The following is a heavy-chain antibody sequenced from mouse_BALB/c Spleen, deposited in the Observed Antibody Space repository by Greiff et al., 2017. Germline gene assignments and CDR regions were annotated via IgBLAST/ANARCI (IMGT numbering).Heavy chain of an antibody. J-gene: IGHJ3*01. D-gene: IGHD2-1*01. CDR3: TRPLYGNYKGFAY. V-gene: IGHV1S81*02. CDR2: INTSNGGT. Sequence: VQLQQSGAELVKPGASVKLSCKASGYTFTSYYMYWVKQRPGQGLVWIGEINTSNGGTNFNEKFKSKATLTVDKSSSTAYMQLSSLTSADSAVYDCTRPLYGNYKGFAYWGQGTLVTVSA. CDR1: GYTFTSYY.